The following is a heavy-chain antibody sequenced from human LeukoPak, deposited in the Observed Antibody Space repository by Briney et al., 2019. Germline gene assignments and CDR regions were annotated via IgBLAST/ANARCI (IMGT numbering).Heavy chain of an antibody. CDR1: GGSISSSSYY. CDR3: ATPGYSSGPYYFDH. CDR2: IYYSGST. Sequence: SETLSLTCTVSGGSISSSSYYWGWIRQPPGKGLEWIGSIYYSGSTYYNPSLKSRVTISVDTSKNQFSLKLSSVTAADTAVYYCATPGYSSGPYYFDHWGQGTLVTVSS. D-gene: IGHD6-19*01. V-gene: IGHV4-39*01. J-gene: IGHJ4*02.